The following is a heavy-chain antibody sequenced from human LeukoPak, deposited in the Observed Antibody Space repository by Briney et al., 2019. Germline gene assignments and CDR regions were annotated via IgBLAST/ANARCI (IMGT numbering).Heavy chain of an antibody. CDR3: ARARYYDFWSGHRYYFDY. J-gene: IGHJ4*02. D-gene: IGHD3-3*01. CDR1: GGSISSHY. Sequence: NPSETLSLTCTVSGGSISSHYWSWIRQPPGKGLEWIGYIYYSGSTNYNPSLKSRVTISVDTSKNQFSLKLSSVTAADTAVYYCARARYYDFWSGHRYYFDYWGQGTLVTVSS. V-gene: IGHV4-59*08. CDR2: IYYSGST.